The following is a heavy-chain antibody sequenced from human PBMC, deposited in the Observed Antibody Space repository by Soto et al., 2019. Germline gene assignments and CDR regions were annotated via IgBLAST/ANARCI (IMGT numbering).Heavy chain of an antibody. J-gene: IGHJ4*02. V-gene: IGHV4-4*02. D-gene: IGHD1-20*01. Sequence: SETLSLTCAVSGGSISSSNWWSWVRQPPGKGLEWIGEIYHSGSTNYNPSLKSRVTMSVDKSKNQFSLKLSSVTAADTAVYYCASISRDPPDFDYWGQGTMVTVSS. CDR1: GGSISSSNW. CDR2: IYHSGST. CDR3: ASISRDPPDFDY.